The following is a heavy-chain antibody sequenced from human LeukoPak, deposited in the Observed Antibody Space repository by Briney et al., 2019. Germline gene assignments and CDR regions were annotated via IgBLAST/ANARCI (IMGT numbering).Heavy chain of an antibody. J-gene: IGHJ5*02. CDR3: ARDSDKQLNWFDP. CDR1: GGSISNYY. CDR2: MYSSGST. Sequence: ASETLSLTCTVSGGSISNYYWSCIRQPAGKGLEWIGRMYSSGSTNYNPSLKSRVTMLADTSKNQLSLKLTSATAADTAVYYCARDSDKQLNWFDPWGQGTLVTVSS. D-gene: IGHD1-1*01. V-gene: IGHV4-4*07.